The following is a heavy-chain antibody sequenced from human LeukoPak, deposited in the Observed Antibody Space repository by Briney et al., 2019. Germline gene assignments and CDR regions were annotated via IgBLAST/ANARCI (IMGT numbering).Heavy chain of an antibody. V-gene: IGHV1-69*13. CDR3: ARHVREGTYYYYAMDV. CDR2: IIPIFGTP. D-gene: IGHD1-1*01. CDR1: GGTFSSYA. J-gene: IGHJ6*02. Sequence: SVKVSCKASGGTFSSYALSWVRQAPGQGLEWMGGIIPIFGTPNYAQKFQGRVTITADESTSTGYMELSSLRSEDTAVYYCARHVREGTYYYYAMDVWGQGTTVTVCS.